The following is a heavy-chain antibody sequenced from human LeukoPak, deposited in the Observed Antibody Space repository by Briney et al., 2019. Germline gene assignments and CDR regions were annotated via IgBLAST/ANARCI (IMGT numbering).Heavy chain of an antibody. V-gene: IGHV3-21*01. Sequence: GGSLRLSCAASGFTFSSYSMNWVRQAPGKGLEWVSSISSSSSYIYYADLVEGRFTISRDNAKNSLYLQMNSLRAEDTAVYYCASSRGLSSGWYDFDYWGQGTLVTVSS. CDR1: GFTFSSYS. J-gene: IGHJ4*02. D-gene: IGHD6-19*01. CDR2: ISSSSSYI. CDR3: ASSRGLSSGWYDFDY.